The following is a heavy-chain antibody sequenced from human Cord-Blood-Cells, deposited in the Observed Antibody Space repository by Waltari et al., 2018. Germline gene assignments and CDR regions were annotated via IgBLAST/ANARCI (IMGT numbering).Heavy chain of an antibody. D-gene: IGHD3-3*01. CDR3: AREIFGDGYNDY. CDR1: GGTFSSSA. Sequence: QVQLVPSGAEVKKPGSSVKVSCKASGGTFSSSAISGVRQAPGQGLEWMGGIIPIFGTANYAQKFQGRVTITADESTSTAYMELSSLRSEDTAVYYCAREIFGDGYNDYWGQGTLVTVSS. CDR2: IIPIFGTA. V-gene: IGHV1-69*12. J-gene: IGHJ4*02.